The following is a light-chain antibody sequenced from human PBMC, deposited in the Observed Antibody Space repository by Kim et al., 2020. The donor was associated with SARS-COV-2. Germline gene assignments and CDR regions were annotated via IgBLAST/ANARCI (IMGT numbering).Light chain of an antibody. J-gene: IGLJ3*02. Sequence: QRVTISCTGSNSNLAAGYNVHWYQQLPGTAPTLLIFGNNNRPSGVPDRFSGSTSGTSASLAITGLQAEDEAYYFCQSYDSSLSGWVFGGGTKVTVL. CDR3: QSYDSSLSGWV. CDR2: GNN. CDR1: NSNLAAGYN. V-gene: IGLV1-40*01.